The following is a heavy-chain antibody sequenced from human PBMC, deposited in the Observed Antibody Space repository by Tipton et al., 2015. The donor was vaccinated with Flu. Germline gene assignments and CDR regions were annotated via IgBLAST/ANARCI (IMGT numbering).Heavy chain of an antibody. Sequence: TLSLTCIVSGGSISSSTDYWGWIRQPPGRGLEWIGNINHSGNTYYNPSLKSRVTISVDTSKNQFSLKLSSVTAADTAVYYCARRDFSNYVSEPKNWFDPWGQGTLVTVSS. J-gene: IGHJ5*02. CDR1: GGSISSSTDY. D-gene: IGHD4-11*01. CDR3: ARRDFSNYVSEPKNWFDP. CDR2: INHSGNT. V-gene: IGHV4-39*07.